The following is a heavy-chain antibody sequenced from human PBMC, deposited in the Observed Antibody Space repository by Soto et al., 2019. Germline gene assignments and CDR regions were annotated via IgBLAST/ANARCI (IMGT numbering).Heavy chain of an antibody. D-gene: IGHD2-2*01. CDR1: GGSISSGDYY. V-gene: IGHV4-30-4*01. Sequence: PSATLSLTCTVSGGSISSGDYYWSWIRHPPGKCLEWIGYIYNTGRTYYNPSLKSRVTISVDTSKNQFSLKLSSVTADDTSVYYCARATYCSSPSCYPYNWFAPWGQGTLVTVSS. CDR2: IYNTGRT. J-gene: IGHJ5*01. CDR3: ARATYCSSPSCYPYNWFAP.